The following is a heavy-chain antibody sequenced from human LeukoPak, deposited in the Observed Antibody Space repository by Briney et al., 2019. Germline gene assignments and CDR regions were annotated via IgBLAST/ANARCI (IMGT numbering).Heavy chain of an antibody. J-gene: IGHJ4*02. D-gene: IGHD3-22*01. CDR3: ARHFYDSSGYRRDYYFDY. CDR1: GASISSSSDY. V-gene: IGHV4-39*01. Sequence: PSETLSLTCTVSGASISSSSDYWGWFRRPPGKGLEWIGSVIYSGRTYLNPSLKSRLTMSVDTSESQFSLRLSSVTAADTAEYSCARHFYDSSGYRRDYYFDYWGQGILVTVSS. CDR2: VIYSGRT.